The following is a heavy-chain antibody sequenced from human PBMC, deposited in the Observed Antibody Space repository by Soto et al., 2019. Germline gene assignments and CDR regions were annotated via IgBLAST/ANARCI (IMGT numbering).Heavy chain of an antibody. J-gene: IGHJ6*03. CDR3: AREDCSGGSCYSRKDYYYYYYTDV. V-gene: IGHV3-7*01. CDR2: IKQDGSEK. Sequence: EVQLVESGGGLVQPGGSLRLSCAASGFTFSSYWMSWVRQAPGKGLEWVANIKQDGSEKYYVDSVKGRFTISRDNAKNSLYLQMNSLRAEDTAVYYCAREDCSGGSCYSRKDYYYYYYTDVWGKGTTVTVSS. CDR1: GFTFSSYW. D-gene: IGHD2-15*01.